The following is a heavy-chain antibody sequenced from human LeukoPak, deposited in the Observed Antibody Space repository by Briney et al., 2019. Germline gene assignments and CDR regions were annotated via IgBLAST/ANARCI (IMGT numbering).Heavy chain of an antibody. CDR2: IACCGGNT. D-gene: IGHD6-13*01. J-gene: IGHJ4*02. V-gene: IGHV3-23*01. CDR1: GFTFSSYA. CDR3: VPLNIPAAGTV. Sequence: GGSLRLSCAASGFTFSSYAMSWIRQPPGKGLEWVSTIACCGGNTHYADSVKGRFTISRDDSKNTVYLQVNSLRVEDTAVYYCVPLNIPAAGTVWGQGTLVTVSS.